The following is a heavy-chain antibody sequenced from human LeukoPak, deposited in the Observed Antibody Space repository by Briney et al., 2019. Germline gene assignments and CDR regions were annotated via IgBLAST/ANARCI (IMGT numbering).Heavy chain of an antibody. D-gene: IGHD2-2*01. CDR1: GGSISSSSYY. CDR3: ARFYWDIVVVPAADY. CDR2: IYYSGST. J-gene: IGHJ4*02. Sequence: SETLSLTCTVSGGSISSSSYYWGWIRQPPGKGVEWIGSIYYSGSTYYNPSLKSRVTISVDTSKNQFSLKLSSVTAADTAVYYCARFYWDIVVVPAADYWGQGTLVTVSS. V-gene: IGHV4-39*01.